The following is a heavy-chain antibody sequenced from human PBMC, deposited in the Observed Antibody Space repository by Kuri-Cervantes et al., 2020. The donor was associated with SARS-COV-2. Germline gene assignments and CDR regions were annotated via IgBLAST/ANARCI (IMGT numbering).Heavy chain of an antibody. CDR3: ASHLGPAAISDYYYYMDV. CDR2: INTYNGNT. D-gene: IGHD2-2*02. CDR1: GYTFTNYG. J-gene: IGHJ6*03. V-gene: IGHV1-18*01. Sequence: ASVKVSCKASGYTFTNYGLSWVRQAPGRGLEWVASINTYNGNTNYAQILQGRVTMTTDTSTSTAYMELRSLRSDDTAVYYCASHLGPAAISDYYYYMDVWGKGTTVTVSS.